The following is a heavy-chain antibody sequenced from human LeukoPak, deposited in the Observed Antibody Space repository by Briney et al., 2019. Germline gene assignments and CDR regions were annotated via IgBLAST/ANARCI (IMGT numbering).Heavy chain of an antibody. CDR2: ISGSAHKI. V-gene: IGHV3-23*01. CDR3: AGRPTGYSSGYVY. D-gene: IGHD5-18*01. CDR1: GFTFSDYA. J-gene: IGHJ4*02. Sequence: GGSLRLSCVVSGFTFSDYAMSWVRQAPEKGLDWVSVISGSAHKIRYADSVKGRFTISRDNSENTVYLQMNNLRAEDTALYYCAGRPTGYSSGYVYWGQGTLVTVSS.